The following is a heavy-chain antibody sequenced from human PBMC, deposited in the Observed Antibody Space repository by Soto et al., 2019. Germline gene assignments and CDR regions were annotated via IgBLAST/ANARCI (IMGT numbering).Heavy chain of an antibody. J-gene: IGHJ4*02. D-gene: IGHD7-27*01. V-gene: IGHV4-34*01. CDR1: CGSFSGYY. Sequence: SETLSLTCAGYCGSFSGYYWSWIRQTPGKGLEWIGEINHSGGTNYNPSLKSRVTLSVDSSKNQISLALTSVTAADTAVYYCARAKFESTGWHQFDIWGQGTLVTVSS. CDR2: INHSGGT. CDR3: ARAKFESTGWHQFDI.